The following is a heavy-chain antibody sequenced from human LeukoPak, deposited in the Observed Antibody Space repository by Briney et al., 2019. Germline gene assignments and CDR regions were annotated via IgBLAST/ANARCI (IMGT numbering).Heavy chain of an antibody. D-gene: IGHD6-13*01. V-gene: IGHV3-49*04. CDR1: GFTFGDYG. CDR3: TRVLSSWSYFDY. CDR2: IRSKAYAGTT. J-gene: IGHJ4*02. Sequence: GRSLRLSCTASGFTFGDYGMSWVRQAPGKGLEWVGFIRSKAYAGTTEYAASVKGRFTISRDDSNSIAYLQMNSLKTEDTSVYYCTRVLSSWSYFDYWGQGTLLTVSS.